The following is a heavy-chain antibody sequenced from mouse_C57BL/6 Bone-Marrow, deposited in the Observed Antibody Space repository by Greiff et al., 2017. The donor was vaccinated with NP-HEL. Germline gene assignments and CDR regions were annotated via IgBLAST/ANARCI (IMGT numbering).Heavy chain of an antibody. Sequence: VQLQQSGAELVRPGASVKLSCTASGFNIKDDYMHWVKQRPEQGLEWIGWIDPENGDTEYASKFQGKATITADTSSNTAYLQLSSLTSEDTAVYYCTTVVAVYYWGQGTTLTVSS. CDR1: GFNIKDDY. J-gene: IGHJ2*01. CDR2: IDPENGDT. CDR3: TTVVAVYY. V-gene: IGHV14-4*01. D-gene: IGHD1-1*01.